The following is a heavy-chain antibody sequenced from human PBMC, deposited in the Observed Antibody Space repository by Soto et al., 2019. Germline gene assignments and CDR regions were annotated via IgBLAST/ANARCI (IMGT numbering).Heavy chain of an antibody. D-gene: IGHD5-12*01. J-gene: IGHJ4*02. CDR1: GFTFNTYG. Sequence: ESGGGVVQPGRSLRLSCAASGFTFNTYGMHWVRQAPGKGLEWVAVISYDGAKKYYEDSVKGRFTISRDNSESTLYLQMNSLRAEDTALYYCAKDSGWLQRLDYWGQGTLVTVSS. CDR2: ISYDGAKK. CDR3: AKDSGWLQRLDY. V-gene: IGHV3-30*18.